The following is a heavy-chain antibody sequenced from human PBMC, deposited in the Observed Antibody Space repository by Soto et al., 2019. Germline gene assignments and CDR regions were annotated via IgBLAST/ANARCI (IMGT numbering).Heavy chain of an antibody. CDR1: GFTFSSYA. J-gene: IGHJ5*02. D-gene: IGHD6-13*01. V-gene: IGHV3-23*01. Sequence: EVQLLESGGGLVQPGGSLRLSCAASGFTFSSYAMSWVRQAPGKGLEWVSAISGSGGSTYYADSVKGRFTISRDNSKNTLYLQMNSLRAEDTAVYYWAKGGSSWYWFDPWGQGTLVTVSS. CDR2: ISGSGGST. CDR3: AKGGSSWYWFDP.